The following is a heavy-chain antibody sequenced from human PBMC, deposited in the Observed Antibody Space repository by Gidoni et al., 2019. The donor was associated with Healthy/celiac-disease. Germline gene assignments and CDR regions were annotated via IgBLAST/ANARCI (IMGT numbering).Heavy chain of an antibody. J-gene: IGHJ4*02. CDR2: INPNSGGT. V-gene: IGHV1-2*02. Sequence: QVQLVQSGAEVKKPGASVKVSCKASGYTFTGTYMHWVRQAPGQGLAWMGWINPNSGGTNYAQKFQGRVTMTRDTSISTAYMELSRLRSDDTAVYYCATLYYYDSSGYYSGYFDYWGQGTLVTVSS. D-gene: IGHD3-22*01. CDR1: GYTFTGTY. CDR3: ATLYYYDSSGYYSGYFDY.